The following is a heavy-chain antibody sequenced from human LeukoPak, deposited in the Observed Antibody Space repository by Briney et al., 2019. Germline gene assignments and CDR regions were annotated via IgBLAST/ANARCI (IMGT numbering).Heavy chain of an antibody. CDR3: AKGIGAATAVALDY. CDR1: GFTFSSFG. D-gene: IGHD6-19*01. V-gene: IGHV3-30*18. Sequence: GGSLRLSCAASGFTFSSFGMHWVRQAPGKGLEWVAVISYDGSNIFYVDSVKGRFTISRDNSKNTLYLQLNSLRPEDTAVYYCAKGIGAATAVALDYWGQGTLVTVSS. CDR2: ISYDGSNI. J-gene: IGHJ4*02.